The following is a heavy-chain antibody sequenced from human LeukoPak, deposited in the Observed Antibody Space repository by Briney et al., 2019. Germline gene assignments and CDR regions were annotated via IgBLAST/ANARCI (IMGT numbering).Heavy chain of an antibody. V-gene: IGHV4-59*01. CDR2: IYYSGST. CDR3: ARGIGIAAAVDY. Sequence: SETLSLTCAVSGVSLSSYYWSWIRQPPGKGLEWVGYIYYSGSTNYNPSLKSRVTISVDTSKNQFSLKLSSVTAADTAVYYCARGIGIAAAVDYWGQGTLVTVSS. CDR1: GVSLSSYY. D-gene: IGHD6-13*01. J-gene: IGHJ4*02.